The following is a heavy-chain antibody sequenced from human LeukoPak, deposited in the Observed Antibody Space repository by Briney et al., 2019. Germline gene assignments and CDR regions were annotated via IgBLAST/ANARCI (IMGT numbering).Heavy chain of an antibody. Sequence: GGSLRLSCAASGFTFSSYAMSWVRQAPGKGLEWVSAISGRGGSTYYADSVKGRFTISRDNSKNTLYLQMNSLRAEDTAVYYCAKARTYYDILTGYPLGYYYYGMDVWGQGTTVTVSS. D-gene: IGHD3-9*01. V-gene: IGHV3-23*01. J-gene: IGHJ6*02. CDR1: GFTFSSYA. CDR2: ISGRGGST. CDR3: AKARTYYDILTGYPLGYYYYGMDV.